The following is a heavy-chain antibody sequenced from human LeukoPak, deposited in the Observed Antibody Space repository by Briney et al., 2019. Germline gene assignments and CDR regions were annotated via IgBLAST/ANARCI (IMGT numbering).Heavy chain of an antibody. D-gene: IGHD3-3*01. Sequence: SETLSLTCTVSGGSVSSGSYSWSWIRQPAGKGLQWIGRMFTSGYSNYNPSLKSRVTISVDTSKNQFSLKLSSVTAADTAVYYCARHQPLLEWLSDAFDIWGQGTMVTVSS. CDR1: GGSVSSGSYS. J-gene: IGHJ3*02. CDR2: MFTSGYS. CDR3: ARHQPLLEWLSDAFDI. V-gene: IGHV4-61*02.